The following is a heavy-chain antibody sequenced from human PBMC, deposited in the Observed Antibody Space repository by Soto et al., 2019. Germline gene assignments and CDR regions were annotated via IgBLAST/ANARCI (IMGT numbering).Heavy chain of an antibody. V-gene: IGHV4-59*08. CDR2: IYYSGRT. CDR3: ARHVQWLVTFDY. J-gene: IGHJ4*02. D-gene: IGHD6-19*01. Sequence: QVQLQESGPGLVKPSETLSITCTVSGGSLSSYYWSWIRQPRGKGLEWIGYIYYSGRTNYNPSLKSRVTISVDTSKIQFSLKLSSVTAADTAVYYCARHVQWLVTFDYWGQGTLVTVSS. CDR1: GGSLSSYY.